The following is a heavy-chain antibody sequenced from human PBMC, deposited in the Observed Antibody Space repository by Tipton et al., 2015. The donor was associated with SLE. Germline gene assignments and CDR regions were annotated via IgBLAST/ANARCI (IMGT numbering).Heavy chain of an antibody. D-gene: IGHD3-22*01. Sequence: LRLSCTASGFTFGDYAMSWFRQAPGKGLEWVGFIRSKAYGGTTEYAASVKGRFTISSDDSKSIAYLQMNSLKTEDTAVYYCTRDLDYYDSSGYDYYYGMDVWGQGTTVTVSS. CDR3: TRDLDYYDSSGYDYYYGMDV. CDR1: GFTFGDYA. V-gene: IGHV3-49*03. J-gene: IGHJ6*02. CDR2: IRSKAYGGTT.